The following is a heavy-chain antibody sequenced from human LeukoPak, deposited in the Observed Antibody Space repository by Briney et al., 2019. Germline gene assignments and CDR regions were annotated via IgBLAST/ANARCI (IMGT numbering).Heavy chain of an antibody. CDR2: ISSSGSIP. CDR3: ARRGIWSGHYNDYHHGMDV. J-gene: IGHJ6*02. Sequence: PGGSLRLSCAVSGFTFSDYYMSWIRQAPGKGLEWVSDISSSGSIPYYADSVKGRFTISRDNAKNSPYLQMNSLRVEDMGVYFCARRGIWSGHYNDYHHGMDVWGQGTTVTVSS. CDR1: GFTFSDYY. D-gene: IGHD3-3*01. V-gene: IGHV3-11*01.